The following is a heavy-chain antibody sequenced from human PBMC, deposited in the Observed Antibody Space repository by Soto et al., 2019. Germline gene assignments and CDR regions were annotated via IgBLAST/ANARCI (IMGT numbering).Heavy chain of an antibody. Sequence: GGSLRLSCAASGFTFDDYAMHWVRQAPGKGLEWVSDISWNSARTGYADSVKGRFTISRDNAKNSLYLEMNSLSAEDTALYYCIKGARDSSSWDTLVGYYGMDVWGQGPTVTVSS. CDR2: ISWNSART. V-gene: IGHV3-9*01. CDR1: GFTFDDYA. J-gene: IGHJ6*02. CDR3: IKGARDSSSWDTLVGYYGMDV. D-gene: IGHD6-13*01.